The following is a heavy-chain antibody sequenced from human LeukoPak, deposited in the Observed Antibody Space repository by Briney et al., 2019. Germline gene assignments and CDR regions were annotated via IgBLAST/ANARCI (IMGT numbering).Heavy chain of an antibody. D-gene: IGHD3-3*01. CDR1: GFTFSAYD. CDR2: ISGSAGST. J-gene: IGHJ4*02. V-gene: IGHV3-23*01. CDR3: AKDSRLRFLEWSPAWDY. Sequence: PGGSLRLSCAASGFTFSAYDMSWIRQAPGKGLEWVSAISGSAGSTHYADPVKGRFTISRDNSKNTLYLQMNSLRAEDTAVYYCAKDSRLRFLEWSPAWDYWGQGTLVTVSS.